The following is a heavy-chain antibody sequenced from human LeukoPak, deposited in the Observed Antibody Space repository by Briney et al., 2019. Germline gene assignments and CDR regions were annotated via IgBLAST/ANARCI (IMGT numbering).Heavy chain of an antibody. V-gene: IGHV1-18*01. Sequence: ASVKVSCKPSGYTLPSYGNRRVRQAPRQGLEWIGWISAYHGNTKYAQKPQGRDTITTDTSTSTAPMELRSRRSDGTAQSHCARDCRRYGSGSRPFDFWGWGTRVTVSS. CDR2: ISAYHGNT. J-gene: IGHJ4*02. D-gene: IGHD3-10*01. CDR3: ARDCRRYGSGSRPFDF. CDR1: GYTLPSYG.